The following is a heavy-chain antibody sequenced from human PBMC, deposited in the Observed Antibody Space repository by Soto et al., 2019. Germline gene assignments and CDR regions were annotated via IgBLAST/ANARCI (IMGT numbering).Heavy chain of an antibody. CDR1: SGSIINYY. V-gene: IGHV4-59*01. D-gene: IGHD1-26*01. CDR2: TYYSGST. CDR3: ASRLTLATTTGEAFGL. Sequence: QVQLQESGPGLVKPAETLSLTCTVSSGSIINYYWSWIRQPPGKGLEWIGFTYYSGSTNYNSFLRSRVTISVDMSSLQRSLNRNCVSAADTAVYYCASRLTLATTTGEAFGLWGQGTMVTVSS. J-gene: IGHJ3*01.